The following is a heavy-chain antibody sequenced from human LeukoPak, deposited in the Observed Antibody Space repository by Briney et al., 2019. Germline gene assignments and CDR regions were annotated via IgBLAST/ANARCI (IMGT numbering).Heavy chain of an antibody. Sequence: GGSLRLSCAASGFTFSSYAMSWVRQAPGKGLEWVSAISGSGGSTYYADSVKGRFTISRDNSKNTLYLQMNSLRAEDTAVYYCAKDLLPYYYDSSGFGEAFDIWGQGTMVTVSS. CDR2: ISGSGGST. D-gene: IGHD3-22*01. J-gene: IGHJ3*02. V-gene: IGHV3-23*01. CDR3: AKDLLPYYYDSSGFGEAFDI. CDR1: GFTFSSYA.